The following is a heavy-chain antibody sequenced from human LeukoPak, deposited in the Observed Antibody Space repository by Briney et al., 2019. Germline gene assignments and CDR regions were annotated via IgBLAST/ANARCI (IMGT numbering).Heavy chain of an antibody. J-gene: IGHJ6*03. CDR3: ARVGATYYYYYMDV. CDR1: GFTFSSYW. D-gene: IGHD1-26*01. V-gene: IGHV3-7*01. Sequence: GGSLRLSCAASGFTFSSYWMSWVRQAPGKGLEWVANIKQDGSEKYYVDSVKGRFTISRDNAKNSLYLQMNSLRAEDTAVYYCARVGATYYYYYMDVWGKGTMVTVSS. CDR2: IKQDGSEK.